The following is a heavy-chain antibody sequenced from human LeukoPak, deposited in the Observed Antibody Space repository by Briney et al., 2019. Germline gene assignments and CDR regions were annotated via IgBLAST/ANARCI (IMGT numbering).Heavy chain of an antibody. CDR1: GFNFSGSV. D-gene: IGHD3-22*01. CDR2: IRSKTNSYAT. V-gene: IGHV3-73*01. J-gene: IGHJ4*02. Sequence: GGSLRLSCAASGFNFSGSVMHWVRQASGKGLEWVGRIRSKTNSYATVYAASVKGRSTITRDDSKNTAYLQMNSLKTEDTAVYYCTRRESDTMIVVANPFDYWGQGTLVTVSS. CDR3: TRRESDTMIVVANPFDY.